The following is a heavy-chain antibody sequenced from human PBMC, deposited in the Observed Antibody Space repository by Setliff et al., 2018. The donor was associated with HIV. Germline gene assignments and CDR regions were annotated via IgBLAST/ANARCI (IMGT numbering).Heavy chain of an antibody. V-gene: IGHV3-23*01. CDR3: AKEKGMVGTKDDALDS. D-gene: IGHD1-26*01. J-gene: IGHJ3*02. CDR1: GFTFSSYA. Sequence: GGSLRLSCAASGFTFSSYAMSWVRQAPERGLEWISAISGSGGNTYYADSVKGRFTISRDNSKNTLYLRMDSLRAEDTAIYYCAKEKGMVGTKDDALDSWGQGTMVTVSS. CDR2: ISGSGGNT.